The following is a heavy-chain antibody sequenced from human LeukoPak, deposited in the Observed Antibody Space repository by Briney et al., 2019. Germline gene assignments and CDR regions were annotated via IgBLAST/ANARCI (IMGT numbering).Heavy chain of an antibody. V-gene: IGHV3-43*02. Sequence: QPGGSLRLSCAASGFTFSSYEMNWVRQAPGKGLEWVSLIGGDGGGTYYADSVKGRFTISRDNSKNALYLLMTSLRSEDTALYYCAKGIRNSGYAYSDWWGQGTLVTVSS. CDR2: IGGDGGGT. J-gene: IGHJ4*02. D-gene: IGHD3-22*01. CDR1: GFTFSSYE. CDR3: AKGIRNSGYAYSDW.